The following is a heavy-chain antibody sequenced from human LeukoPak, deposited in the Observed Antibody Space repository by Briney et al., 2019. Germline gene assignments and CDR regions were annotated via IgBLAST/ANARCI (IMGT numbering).Heavy chain of an antibody. V-gene: IGHV1-2*02. CDR1: GYTFTSYY. CDR3: AKGFYGMDV. CDR2: INPNSGDT. J-gene: IGHJ6*02. Sequence: ASVKVSCKASGYTFTSYYMHWVRQAPGQGLEWMGWINPNSGDTNYARKFQGRVTMTRDTSISTAHMELSRLRSDDTAVYYCAKGFYGMDVWGQGTTVIVSS.